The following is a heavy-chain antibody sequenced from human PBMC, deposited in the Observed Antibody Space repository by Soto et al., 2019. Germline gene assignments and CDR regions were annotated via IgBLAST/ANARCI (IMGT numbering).Heavy chain of an antibody. CDR1: GGSISRGDYY. Sequence: TLCLTCTVSGGSISRGDYYWSWIRQPPGKGLEWIGYIYYSGSTYYNPSLKSRVTISVDTSKNQFSLKLSSVTAADTAVYYCARDVYYYDSSGYYSQNTHNYYGMDVWGQGTTVT. V-gene: IGHV4-30-4*01. CDR3: ARDVYYYDSSGYYSQNTHNYYGMDV. D-gene: IGHD3-22*01. CDR2: IYYSGST. J-gene: IGHJ6*02.